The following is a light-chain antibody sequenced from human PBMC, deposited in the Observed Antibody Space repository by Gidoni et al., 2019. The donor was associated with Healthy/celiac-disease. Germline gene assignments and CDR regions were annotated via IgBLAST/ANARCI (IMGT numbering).Light chain of an antibody. CDR2: AAS. CDR1: QSISSS. J-gene: IGKJ1*01. CDR3: QQSYSTPGT. V-gene: IGKV1-39*01. Sequence: IQMTQSPSSLSASVGDRVTITCRASQSISSSLNWYQQKPGKAPKLLIYAASSLQSGVPSRCSGSGSGTDFTLTISSLQPEDFATYYCQQSYSTPGTFGQGTKVEIK.